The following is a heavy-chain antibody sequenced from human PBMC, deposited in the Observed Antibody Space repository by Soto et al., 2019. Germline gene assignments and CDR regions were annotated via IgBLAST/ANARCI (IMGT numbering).Heavy chain of an antibody. V-gene: IGHV4-39*01. D-gene: IGHD3-22*01. CDR3: ARRLYYDSSGFEGGGMDV. CDR2: IYYSGST. CDR1: GGSISSSSYY. J-gene: IGHJ6*02. Sequence: PSETLSLTCTVSGGSISSSSYYWGWIRHPPGKGLEWIGSIYYSGSTYYNPSLKSRVTISVDTSKNQFSLKLSPVTSADTAVYYCARRLYYDSSGFEGGGMDVWGQGTTVTVSS.